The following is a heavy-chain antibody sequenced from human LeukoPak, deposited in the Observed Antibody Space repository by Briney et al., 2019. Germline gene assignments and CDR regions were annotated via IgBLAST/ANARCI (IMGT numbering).Heavy chain of an antibody. Sequence: GGSLRLSCAASGFTFSSYAMHWVRQAPGKGLEWVAVISYDGSNKYYADSVKGRFTISRDNSKNTLYLQMNSLRAEDTAVYYCAKDRTSPVLRFLEWLSPFDYWGQGTLVTVSS. CDR3: AKDRTSPVLRFLEWLSPFDY. V-gene: IGHV3-30-3*01. J-gene: IGHJ4*02. D-gene: IGHD3-3*01. CDR2: ISYDGSNK. CDR1: GFTFSSYA.